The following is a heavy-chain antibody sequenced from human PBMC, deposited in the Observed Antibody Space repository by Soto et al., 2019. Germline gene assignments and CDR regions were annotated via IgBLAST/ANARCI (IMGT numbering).Heavy chain of an antibody. CDR1: GGSFSGYY. J-gene: IGHJ6*03. V-gene: IGHV4-34*01. D-gene: IGHD3-10*01. Sequence: SETLSLTCAVYGGSFSGYYWSWIRQPPGKGLEWIGEINHSGSTNYNPSLKSRVTISVDTSKNQFSLKLSSVTAADTAVYYCARSSRGGYYGSGSQKGYMDGWGKGTTVTVSS. CDR2: INHSGST. CDR3: ARSSRGGYYGSGSQKGYMDG.